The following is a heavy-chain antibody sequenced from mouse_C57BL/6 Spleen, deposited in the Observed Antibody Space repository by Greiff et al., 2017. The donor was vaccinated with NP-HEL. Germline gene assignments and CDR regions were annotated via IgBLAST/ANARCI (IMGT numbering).Heavy chain of an antibody. D-gene: IGHD4-1*01. V-gene: IGHV3-6*01. J-gene: IGHJ1*03. CDR3: ARASLGRADWYFDV. Sequence: DVHLVESGPGLVKPSQSLSLTCSVTGYSITSGYYWNWIRQFPGNKLEWMGYISYDGSNNYNPSLKNRISITRDTSKNQFFLKLNSVTTEDTATYYCARASLGRADWYFDVWGTGTTVTVSS. CDR2: ISYDGSN. CDR1: GYSITSGYY.